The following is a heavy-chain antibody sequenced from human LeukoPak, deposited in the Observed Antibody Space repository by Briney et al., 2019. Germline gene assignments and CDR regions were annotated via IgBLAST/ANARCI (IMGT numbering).Heavy chain of an antibody. Sequence: PSETLSLTCTVSGHSISSGYYWGRIRQPPGKGLEWIGSIYHSGSTYYNPSLKSRVTISVDTSKNQFSLKLSSVTAADTAVYYCARVQTVLRFLEWLLDYWGQGTLVTVSS. D-gene: IGHD3-3*01. CDR1: GHSISSGYY. CDR2: IYHSGST. CDR3: ARVQTVLRFLEWLLDY. J-gene: IGHJ4*02. V-gene: IGHV4-38-2*02.